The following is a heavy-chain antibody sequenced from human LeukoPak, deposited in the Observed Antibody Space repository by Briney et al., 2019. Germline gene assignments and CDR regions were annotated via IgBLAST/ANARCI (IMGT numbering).Heavy chain of an antibody. J-gene: IGHJ6*03. Sequence: GGSLRLSCAASGFTFSSYSMNWVRQAPGKGLEWVSSISSSSSYIYYADSVKGRFTISRDNAKNSLYLQMNSLRAEDTAVYYCARDRFSMDTAMVKYYYYMDVWGKGTTVTISS. D-gene: IGHD5-18*01. CDR2: ISSSSSYI. CDR3: ARDRFSMDTAMVKYYYYMDV. CDR1: GFTFSSYS. V-gene: IGHV3-21*01.